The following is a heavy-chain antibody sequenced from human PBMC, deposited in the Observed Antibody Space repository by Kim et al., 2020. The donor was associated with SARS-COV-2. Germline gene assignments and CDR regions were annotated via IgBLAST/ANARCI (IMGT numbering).Heavy chain of an antibody. CDR1: GYTFTTYA. Sequence: ASVKVSCKASGYTFTTYAMHWVRQAPGQRLEWMGWINTGNGNTKYSQKFQGRVTITRDTSASTAYMELSSLRFEDTAVYYCARNVLVTTISDYWGQGTLVSVSS. D-gene: IGHD2-21*02. CDR3: ARNVLVTTISDY. J-gene: IGHJ4*02. V-gene: IGHV1-3*04. CDR2: INTGNGNT.